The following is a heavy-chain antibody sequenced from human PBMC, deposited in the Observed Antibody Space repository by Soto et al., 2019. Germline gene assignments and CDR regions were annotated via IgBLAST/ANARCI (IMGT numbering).Heavy chain of an antibody. V-gene: IGHV4-4*02. CDR2: IYHSGST. CDR1: GDSITSDKW. D-gene: IGHD2-8*02. CDR3: ARDKITGLFDY. J-gene: IGHJ4*02. Sequence: SETLSLTCAVSGDSITSDKWWSWIRQPPGKGLQWIGEIYHSGSTKYNPSLKSRVIITVDKSKNQFSLKLSSVTDADTAVYYCARDKITGLFDYWGQGTLVTVSS.